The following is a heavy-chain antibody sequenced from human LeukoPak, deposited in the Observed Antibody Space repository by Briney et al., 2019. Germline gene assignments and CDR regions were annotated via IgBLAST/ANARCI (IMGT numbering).Heavy chain of an antibody. V-gene: IGHV3-23*01. CDR2: IGGTDGTT. J-gene: IGHJ4*02. CDR3: TKRVDGSGTYYIDY. Sequence: PGGSLRLSCAASGFTFSTYVMNWLRQAPGKGLEWVSAIGGTDGTTFYADSVKGRFAISRDNSKNTLFLDMHTLRAEDTALYYCTKRVDGSGTYYIDYWGQGTLVSVSS. CDR1: GFTFSTYV. D-gene: IGHD3-10*01.